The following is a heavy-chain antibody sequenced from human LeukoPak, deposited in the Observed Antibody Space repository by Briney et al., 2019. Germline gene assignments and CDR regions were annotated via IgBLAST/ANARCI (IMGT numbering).Heavy chain of an antibody. Sequence: SETLSLTCTVSGGSISSGGYYWSWIRQHPGKGLEGIGYIYYSGSTYYNPSLKSRVTISVDTSKNQFSLKLSSVTAADTAVYYCARDPYGDYRIDYWGQGTLVTVSS. CDR2: IYYSGST. J-gene: IGHJ4*02. CDR3: ARDPYGDYRIDY. CDR1: GGSISSGGYY. V-gene: IGHV4-31*03. D-gene: IGHD4-17*01.